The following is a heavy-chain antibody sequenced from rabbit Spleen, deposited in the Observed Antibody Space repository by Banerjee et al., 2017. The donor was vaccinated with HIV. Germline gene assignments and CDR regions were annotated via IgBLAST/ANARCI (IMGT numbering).Heavy chain of an antibody. CDR2: IYGGSSGST. CDR1: GFSFSSSYY. CDR3: VRDAAGREDFNL. D-gene: IGHD4-2*01. Sequence: QSLEESGGDLVKPGASLTLTCTASGFSFSSSYYMCWVRQAPGKGLECIACIYGGSSGSTYYASWAKGRFIMSRTSSTKVTLQMTSLTAADTATYFCVRDAAGREDFNLWGPGTLVTVS. J-gene: IGHJ4*01. V-gene: IGHV1S40*01.